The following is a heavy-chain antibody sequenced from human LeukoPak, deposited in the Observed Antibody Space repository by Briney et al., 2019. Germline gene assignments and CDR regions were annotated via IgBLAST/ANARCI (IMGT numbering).Heavy chain of an antibody. Sequence: GGSLRLSCAASGFTFSGSAMHWVRQASGKGLEWVGRIRSKANSYATAYAASVKGRFTISRDDSKNTAYLQMNSLKTEDTAVYYCTRPGYSRSWYPGSDYWGQGTLVTVSS. CDR3: TRPGYSRSWYPGSDY. CDR1: GFTFSGSA. J-gene: IGHJ4*02. V-gene: IGHV3-73*01. D-gene: IGHD6-13*01. CDR2: IRSKANSYAT.